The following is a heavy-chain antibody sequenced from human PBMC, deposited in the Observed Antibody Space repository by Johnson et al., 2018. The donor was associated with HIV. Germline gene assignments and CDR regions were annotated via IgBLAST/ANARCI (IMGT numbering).Heavy chain of an antibody. CDR3: ARDTLAWRRVPPIGGFDI. J-gene: IGHJ3*02. V-gene: IGHV3-7*05. D-gene: IGHD2-2*01. Sequence: VQLVESGGGVVQPGRSLRLSCVVSGFTFSRYWMSWVRQAPGKGLEWVANIKQDGSEKQYVDSVKGRFTISRDNAKNSFYLQVDSLRADDTAVYYCARDTLAWRRVPPIGGFDIWGQGTMVTVS. CDR2: IKQDGSEK. CDR1: GFTFSRYW.